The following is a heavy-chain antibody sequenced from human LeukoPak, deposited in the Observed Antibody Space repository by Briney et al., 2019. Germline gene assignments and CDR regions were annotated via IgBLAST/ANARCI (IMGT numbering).Heavy chain of an antibody. CDR3: AKDAIVVVVAAPSPGFDY. V-gene: IGHV3-23*01. J-gene: IGHJ4*02. CDR2: ISGSGGST. Sequence: PGGSLRLSCAASGFTFSSYAMSWVRQAPGKGLEWDSAISGSGGSTYYADSVKGRFTISRDNSKNTLYLQMNSLRAEDTAVYYCAKDAIVVVVAAPSPGFDYWGQGTLVTVSS. D-gene: IGHD2-15*01. CDR1: GFTFSSYA.